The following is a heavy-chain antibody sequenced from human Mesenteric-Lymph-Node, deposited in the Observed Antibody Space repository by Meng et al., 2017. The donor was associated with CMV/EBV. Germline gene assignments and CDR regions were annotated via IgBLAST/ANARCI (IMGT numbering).Heavy chain of an antibody. D-gene: IGHD4-11*01. CDR3: ARGDSNYYFDY. CDR2: INPSGGST. V-gene: IGHV1-46*01. J-gene: IGHJ4*02. CDR1: GYTFTSYY. Sequence: SVKVSCKASGYTFTSYYMHWVRQAPGQGLEWMGTINPSGGSTTYAQKFQGRVTMNRDTSTNIVYMEVSSLTSEDTAVYYCARGDSNYYFDYWGQGTLVTVSS.